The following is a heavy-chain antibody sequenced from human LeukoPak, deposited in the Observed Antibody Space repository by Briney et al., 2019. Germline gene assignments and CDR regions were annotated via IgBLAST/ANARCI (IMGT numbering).Heavy chain of an antibody. CDR1: GFTVSSNY. D-gene: IGHD2-15*01. CDR2: IYSGGST. Sequence: GGSLRLSCAASGFTVSSNYMSWVRQAPGKGLEWVSVIYSGGSTYYADSVKGRFTISRDNSKNTLYLQMNSLRAEDTALYYRAKGDCSGGSCYPDYWGQGTLVTVSS. J-gene: IGHJ4*02. CDR3: AKGDCSGGSCYPDY. V-gene: IGHV3-53*05.